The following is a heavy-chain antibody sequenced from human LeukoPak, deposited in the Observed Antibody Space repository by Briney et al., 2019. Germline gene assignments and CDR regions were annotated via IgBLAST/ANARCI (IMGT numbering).Heavy chain of an antibody. CDR2: MNAGNGNT. CDR3: ARDATYCRGSTCSYYGLDV. D-gene: IGHD2-15*01. V-gene: IGHV1-3*01. Sequence: ASVKVSCKASGYTFIGYYMHWVRQAPGQGLEWMGWMNAGNGNTKYSQKFQGRVSISRDTSATTAYMELSSLTSVDTAVYYCARDATYCRGSTCSYYGLDVWGQGTTVTVSS. J-gene: IGHJ6*02. CDR1: GYTFIGYY.